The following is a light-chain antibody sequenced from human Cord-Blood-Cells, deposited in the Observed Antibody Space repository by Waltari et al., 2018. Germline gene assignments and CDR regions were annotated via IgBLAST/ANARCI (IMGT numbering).Light chain of an antibody. J-gene: IGLJ1*01. Sequence: QSVLTHPPPVSGATGQRVTTSCTGSSSHIGAGYDVHWYQQIPGTAPKLLFYSNSHRPSGVTDRFSGSKSGTSASLAITGLQAGDEADYYCQSCDSSLSVYVFGTGTKLTVL. CDR3: QSCDSSLSVYV. CDR1: SSHIGAGYD. CDR2: SNS. V-gene: IGLV1-40*01.